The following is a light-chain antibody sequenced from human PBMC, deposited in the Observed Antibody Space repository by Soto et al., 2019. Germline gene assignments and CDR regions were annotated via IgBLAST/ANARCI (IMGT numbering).Light chain of an antibody. CDR3: HQYGMSPQT. V-gene: IGKV3-20*01. Sequence: EIVLTQSPGALSLSPGESATLSCRASQSVSDTHVAWYQQRPGQAPRLLIYDASRRDIGVPDRFSGSGSGTNFPLTISGLEPEDFAVYFCHQYGMSPQTFGQGTKVDIK. J-gene: IGKJ1*01. CDR1: QSVSDTH. CDR2: DAS.